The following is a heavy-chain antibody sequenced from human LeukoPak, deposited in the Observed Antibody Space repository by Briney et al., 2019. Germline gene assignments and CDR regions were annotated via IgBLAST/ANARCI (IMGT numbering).Heavy chain of an antibody. CDR2: IYTSGST. V-gene: IGHV4-61*02. Sequence: SQTLSLTCTVSGGSISSGSYYWTYIRQPAGKGLEWIGRIYTSGSTNYNPSLKSRVTISLDTSKNQFSLKLTSVTAADTAVYYCARRSSRYSYGDHSEYYYYYYMDVWGKGTTVTVSS. CDR3: ARRSSRYSYGDHSEYYYYYYMDV. D-gene: IGHD5-18*01. CDR1: GGSISSGSYY. J-gene: IGHJ6*03.